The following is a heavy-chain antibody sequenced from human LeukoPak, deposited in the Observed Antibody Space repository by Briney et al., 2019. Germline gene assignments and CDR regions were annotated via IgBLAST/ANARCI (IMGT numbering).Heavy chain of an antibody. D-gene: IGHD3-16*01. CDR2: IWYDGSNK. CDR1: GFTFSSYG. V-gene: IGHV3-33*01. CDR3: TRSGTRLGTDFDY. Sequence: GGSLRLSCAASGFTFSSYGMHWVRQAPGKGLEWVAVIWYDGSNKYYAESVKGRFTISRDNAKNSLYLQMNSLRVEDTAVYYCTRSGTRLGTDFDYWGQGTLVTVSS. J-gene: IGHJ4*02.